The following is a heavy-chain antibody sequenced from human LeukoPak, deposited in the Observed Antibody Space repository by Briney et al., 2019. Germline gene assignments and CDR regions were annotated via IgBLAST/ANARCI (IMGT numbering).Heavy chain of an antibody. J-gene: IGHJ4*02. D-gene: IGHD2-21*01. CDR2: ISSSSIYI. CDR3: ARDLWSPVDF. Sequence: GGSLRLSCAASGFTFSSYNMNWVRQAPGKGLEWVSCISSSSIYIYYADSVKGRFTISRDNAKNSLYLQMNSLRAEDTAVYYCARDLWSPVDFWGQGTLVTVPS. CDR1: GFTFSSYN. V-gene: IGHV3-21*01.